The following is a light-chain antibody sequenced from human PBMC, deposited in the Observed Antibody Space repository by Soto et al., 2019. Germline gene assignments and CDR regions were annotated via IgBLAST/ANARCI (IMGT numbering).Light chain of an antibody. CDR2: DAS. J-gene: IGKJ1*01. CDR3: QQLSIGT. CDR1: QSVSSY. V-gene: IGKV3-11*01. Sequence: EIVLTQSPAAVSLSPGERATLSCRASQSVSSYLAWYQQKPGQAPRLLIYDASNRATGIPARFSGSGSGTDYTLTISSLEPEDFAVYYCQQLSIGTSGQGGKADIK.